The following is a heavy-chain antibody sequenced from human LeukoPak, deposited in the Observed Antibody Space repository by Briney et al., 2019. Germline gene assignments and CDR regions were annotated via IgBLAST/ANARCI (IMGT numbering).Heavy chain of an antibody. J-gene: IGHJ6*03. V-gene: IGHV4-34*01. CDR3: ARVGDLFGAHRVRGLPPDYYYMDI. CDR2: INHSGSS. D-gene: IGHD3-10*01. Sequence: EASETLSLTCALSGGSITDYFYNWVRQPPGKGLEWIGEINHSGSSTYNPSLKSRVIISVDTSKNQFSLQLTSVTAADTAVYYCARVGDLFGAHRVRGLPPDYYYMDIWGQGTLVTVSS. CDR1: GGSITDYF.